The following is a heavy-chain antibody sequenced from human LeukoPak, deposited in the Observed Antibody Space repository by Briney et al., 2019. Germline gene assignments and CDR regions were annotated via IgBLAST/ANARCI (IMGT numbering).Heavy chain of an antibody. CDR2: IYYSGST. J-gene: IGHJ5*02. CDR1: GGSISSGDYY. CDR3: ARENIVVVTAQRYNWFDP. D-gene: IGHD2-21*02. Sequence: PSETLSLTCTVSGGSISSGDYYWSWIRRPPGRGLEWIGYIYYSGSTYYNPSLKSRVTISVDTSKNQFSLKLSSVTAADTAVYYCARENIVVVTAQRYNWFDPWGQGTLVTVSS. V-gene: IGHV4-30-4*01.